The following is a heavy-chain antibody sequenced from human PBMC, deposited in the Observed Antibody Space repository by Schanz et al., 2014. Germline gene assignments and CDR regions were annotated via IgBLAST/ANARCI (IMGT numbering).Heavy chain of an antibody. V-gene: IGHV3-23*01. D-gene: IGHD3-10*01. Sequence: EMQLLESGGGLIQPGGSLRLSCAASGFTFSTHAMSWVRQAPGKGLEWVSSISGDHRNTFYADSVKGRFTISRDNSKNTLYLQMNSLRAEDTAIYYCAKGRFGELSAFDIWGQGTTVTVSS. CDR1: GFTFSTHA. J-gene: IGHJ3*02. CDR2: ISGDHRNT. CDR3: AKGRFGELSAFDI.